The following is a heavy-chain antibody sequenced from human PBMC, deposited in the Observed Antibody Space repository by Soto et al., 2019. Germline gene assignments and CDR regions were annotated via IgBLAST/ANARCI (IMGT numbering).Heavy chain of an antibody. CDR1: GGTFSSYA. CDR2: IIPIFGTA. Sequence: SVKVSCKASGGTFSSYAISWVRQAPGQGLEWMGGIIPIFGTANYAQKFQGRVTITADESTSTAYMELSSLRSEDTAVYYCARDRGDSSSWYGSKDYYYGMDVWGQGTTVTVSS. D-gene: IGHD6-13*01. CDR3: ARDRGDSSSWYGSKDYYYGMDV. J-gene: IGHJ6*02. V-gene: IGHV1-69*13.